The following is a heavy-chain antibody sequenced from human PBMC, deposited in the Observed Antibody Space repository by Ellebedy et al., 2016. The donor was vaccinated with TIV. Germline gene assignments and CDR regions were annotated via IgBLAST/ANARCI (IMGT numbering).Heavy chain of an antibody. CDR1: GFTFRDYF. J-gene: IGHJ6*02. V-gene: IGHV3-11*01. D-gene: IGHD3-9*01. Sequence: PGGSLRLSCAGSGFTFRDYFMTWVRQAPGKGLEWISYITNTGSTIYYADSVKGRFTVARDNSKNSLFLQMNNLRGEDAAVYYCGRAREPGYFAYYYHGMDVWGQGTTVTVSS. CDR2: ITNTGSTI. CDR3: GRAREPGYFAYYYHGMDV.